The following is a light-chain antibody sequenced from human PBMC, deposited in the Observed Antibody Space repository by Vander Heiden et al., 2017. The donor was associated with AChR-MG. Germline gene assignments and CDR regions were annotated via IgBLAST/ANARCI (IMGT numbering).Light chain of an antibody. Sequence: EIVMTQSPATLSVSPGERATLSCRASQSVSGNLAWFQQKPGQPPRLLIHSASTRATGIPARFSGSGSGTEFTLTISSLQSEDVAVYFCHQYNRWPQTFGQGTKLEIK. CDR2: SAS. V-gene: IGKV3-15*01. J-gene: IGKJ2*01. CDR3: HQYNRWPQT. CDR1: QSVSGN.